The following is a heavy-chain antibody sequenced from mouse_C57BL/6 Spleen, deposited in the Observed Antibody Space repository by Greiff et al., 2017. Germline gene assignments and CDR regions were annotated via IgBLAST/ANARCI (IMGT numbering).Heavy chain of an antibody. CDR2: IDPGDGDT. D-gene: IGHD2-3*01. J-gene: IGHJ1*03. CDR3: ARAEIYDGYYGRGGYFGV. Sequence: QVQLQQPGPELVKPGASVKISCKASGYAFSSSWMNWVKQRPGPGLEWIGRIDPGDGDTNYNGKFKGKATLTADKSSSTAYMQLSSLTSEDSAVYCCARAEIYDGYYGRGGYFGVWGTGTTVTVSS. V-gene: IGHV1-82*01. CDR1: GYAFSSSW.